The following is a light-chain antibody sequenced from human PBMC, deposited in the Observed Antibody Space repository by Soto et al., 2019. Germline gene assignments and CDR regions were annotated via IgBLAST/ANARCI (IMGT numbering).Light chain of an antibody. Sequence: EIVMTQSPVTLSVSAGERATLSCGASQSVSSNLAWYQQKHGQAPSLLIYGAFTRATGIPARFSGTGYGTEFNLTISSLQPEDSALYYCQQYNDWPLTFGQGTKVDIK. CDR2: GAF. V-gene: IGKV3-15*01. CDR1: QSVSSN. CDR3: QQYNDWPLT. J-gene: IGKJ1*01.